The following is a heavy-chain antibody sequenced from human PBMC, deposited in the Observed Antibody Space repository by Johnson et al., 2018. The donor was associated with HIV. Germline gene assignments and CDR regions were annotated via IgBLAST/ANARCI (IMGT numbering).Heavy chain of an antibody. CDR3: AKEGSTVI. CDR1: VFTVSSNY. Sequence: MQLVESGGGLVQPGGSLRLSCAASVFTVSSNYMSWVRQAPGKGLEWVSVIYSGGSTYYADSAKGRFTISRDNSKNTLYLQMNSLGAEDTAVYYCAKEGSTVIWGQGTMVTVSS. J-gene: IGHJ3*01. V-gene: IGHV3-66*02. CDR2: IYSGGST. D-gene: IGHD4-11*01.